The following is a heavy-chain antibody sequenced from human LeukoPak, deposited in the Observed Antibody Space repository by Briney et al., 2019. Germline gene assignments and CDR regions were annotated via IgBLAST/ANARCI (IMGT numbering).Heavy chain of an antibody. CDR2: IWFDESNK. CDR3: ARSLAVAGAFVYYFDT. V-gene: IGHV3-33*01. Sequence: HRGGSVRLSCEGSGFTFSSYGMHWVRQAPGKGLEWVAIIWFDESNKYYIDSVKGRFTIARDNSKSTLYLQMNSLRAEDTGVYFCARSLAVAGAFVYYFDTWGQGT. J-gene: IGHJ4*02. D-gene: IGHD6-19*01. CDR1: GFTFSSYG.